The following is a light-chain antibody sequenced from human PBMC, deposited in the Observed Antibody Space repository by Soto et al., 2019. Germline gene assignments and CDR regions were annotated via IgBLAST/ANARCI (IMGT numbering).Light chain of an antibody. CDR2: DVT. Sequence: QSVLTQPGSVSGSPGQSVTISCTGTSSDVGGYNYVSWYQQHPGKAPKLMIYDVTKRPSGVSDRFSGSKSGNTASLTISGLQAEDEADYYCCSYTGRYTWVFGGGTKLTVL. CDR1: SSDVGGYNY. J-gene: IGLJ3*02. CDR3: CSYTGRYTWV. V-gene: IGLV2-11*01.